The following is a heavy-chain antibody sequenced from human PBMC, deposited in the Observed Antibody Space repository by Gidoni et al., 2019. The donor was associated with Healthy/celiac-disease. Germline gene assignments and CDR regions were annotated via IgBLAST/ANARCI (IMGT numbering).Heavy chain of an antibody. J-gene: IGHJ6*03. CDR2: SSTSGST. V-gene: IGHV4-61*02. CDR1: GGSISSGSYY. D-gene: IGHD4-4*01. CDR3: ARMTTAPRVGYYYYYMDV. Sequence: QVQLPESGPGLVKPSPTLSLTCTVSGGSISSGSYYWSWIRQPAGTGLEWIGRSSTSGSTTYTPSLQSRVTMSVDTSKNQFSLKLSSVTAADTSVYYWARMTTAPRVGYYYYYMDVWCKGTTVTVSS.